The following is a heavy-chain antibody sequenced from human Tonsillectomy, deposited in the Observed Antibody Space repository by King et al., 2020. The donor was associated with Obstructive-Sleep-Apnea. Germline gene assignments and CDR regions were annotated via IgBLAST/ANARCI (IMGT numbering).Heavy chain of an antibody. J-gene: IGHJ4*02. CDR2: IYYSGST. CDR3: ARGEETYYSDY. Sequence: VQLQESGPGLVKPSQTLSLTCTVSGGSISSGGHYWSWIRQHPGKGLEWIGYIYYSGSTYYNPSLKSRVTMSVDTSKNKFSLKLSSVTAADTAVYYCARGEETYYSDYWGQGTLVTVSS. CDR1: GGSISSGGHY. V-gene: IGHV4-31*03.